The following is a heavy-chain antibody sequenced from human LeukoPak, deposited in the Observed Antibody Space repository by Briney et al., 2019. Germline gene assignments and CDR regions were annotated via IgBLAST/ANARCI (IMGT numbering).Heavy chain of an antibody. CDR3: ARDIRPYYYDSSGYRFLGAFDI. J-gene: IGHJ3*02. CDR2: INPNSGGT. D-gene: IGHD3-22*01. V-gene: IGHV1-2*02. Sequence: AASVKVSCKASGYTFTGYYMHWVRQAPGQGLEWMGWINPNSGGTNYAQKFQGRVTMTRDTSISTAYMELSRLRSDDTAVYYCARDIRPYYYDSSGYRFLGAFDIWGQGTMVTVSS. CDR1: GYTFTGYY.